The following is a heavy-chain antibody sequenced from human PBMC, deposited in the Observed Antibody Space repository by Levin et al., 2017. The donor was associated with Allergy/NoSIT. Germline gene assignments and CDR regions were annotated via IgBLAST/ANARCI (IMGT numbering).Heavy chain of an antibody. V-gene: IGHV4-38-2*02. CDR1: GYSISSGYY. Sequence: SETLSLICTVSGYSISSGYYWGWIRQPPGKGLEWIGSIFHGGTTYYNPSLKSRGTISVDTSKNQFSLKLTSVTAADTAVYYCAREYSSSGRFFDYWGQGTLVTVSS. D-gene: IGHD6-13*01. J-gene: IGHJ4*02. CDR3: AREYSSSGRFFDY. CDR2: IFHGGTT.